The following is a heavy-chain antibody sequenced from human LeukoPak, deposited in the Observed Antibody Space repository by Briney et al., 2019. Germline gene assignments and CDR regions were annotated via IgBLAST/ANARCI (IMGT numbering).Heavy chain of an antibody. CDR1: GGTFSSYA. V-gene: IGHV1-69*05. Sequence: SVKVSCKASGGTFSSYAISWVRPAPGQGLEWMGGIIPIFGTANYAQKFQGRVTITTDESTSTAYMELSSLRSEDTAVYYCATDLIAARVRSYYYYMDVWGKGTTVTVSS. CDR2: IIPIFGTA. J-gene: IGHJ6*03. D-gene: IGHD6-6*01. CDR3: ATDLIAARVRSYYYYMDV.